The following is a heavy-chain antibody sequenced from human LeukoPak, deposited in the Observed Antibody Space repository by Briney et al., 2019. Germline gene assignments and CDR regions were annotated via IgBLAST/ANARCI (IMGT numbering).Heavy chain of an antibody. J-gene: IGHJ3*02. CDR1: GGTFSSYA. CDR2: IIPIFGTA. CDR3: AREGFGELTVFYAFDI. Sequence: GASVKVSCKASGGTFSSYAISWVRQAPGQGLEWMGGIIPIFGTANYAQKFQGRVTMTRDTSTSTAYMELSRLRSDDTAVYYCAREGFGELTVFYAFDIWGQGTMVTVSS. D-gene: IGHD3-10*01. V-gene: IGHV1-69*05.